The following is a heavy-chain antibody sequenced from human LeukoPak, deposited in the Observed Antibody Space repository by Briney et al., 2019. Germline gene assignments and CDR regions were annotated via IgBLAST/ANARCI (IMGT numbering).Heavy chain of an antibody. CDR3: ARGKVVAGTPGQNSWDH. CDR1: GGSISSYY. V-gene: IGHV4-4*07. CDR2: IHTSGST. D-gene: IGHD6-19*01. J-gene: IGHJ4*02. Sequence: SETLSLTCTVSGGSISSYYWNWIRQPAGKGLEWIGRIHTSGSTNYNPSLKSRVTVSLDTSKNQSSLRLSSVTAADTAVYYCARGKVVAGTPGQNSWDHWGQGTLVTVSS.